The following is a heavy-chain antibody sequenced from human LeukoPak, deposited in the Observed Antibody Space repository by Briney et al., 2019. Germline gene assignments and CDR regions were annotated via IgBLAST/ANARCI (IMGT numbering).Heavy chain of an antibody. CDR2: ISGSGGNT. V-gene: IGHV3-23*01. Sequence: RPGGSLRLSCAASGFTFRTYAMSWVRQASGKGLEWVSAISGSGGNTYYADSVKGRFTISRDNSKNTLYLQMNSLRVEDTAVYYCAKDNWNYEMDVWGKGTTVTVSS. CDR3: AKDNWNYEMDV. D-gene: IGHD1-20*01. J-gene: IGHJ6*04. CDR1: GFTFRTYA.